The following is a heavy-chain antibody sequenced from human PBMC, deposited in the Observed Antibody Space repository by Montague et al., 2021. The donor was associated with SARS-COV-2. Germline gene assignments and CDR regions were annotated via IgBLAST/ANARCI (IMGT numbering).Heavy chain of an antibody. V-gene: IGHV4-4*02. CDR3: ARKGSGRSDLAY. D-gene: IGHD1-26*01. J-gene: IGHJ4*02. CDR2: VYHTGST. CDR1: GDSISTYNW. Sequence: SETLSLTCVVSGDSISTYNWWTWVRLPPGKGLEWVGEVYHTGSTNYKPSPTSRVSMSVDKSWNHFSLRLTSVTAADTAIYYCARKGSGRSDLAYWGQGTLVTVSS.